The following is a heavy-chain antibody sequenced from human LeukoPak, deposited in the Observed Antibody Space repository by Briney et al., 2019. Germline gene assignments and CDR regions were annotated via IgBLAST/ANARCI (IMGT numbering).Heavy chain of an antibody. J-gene: IGHJ4*02. Sequence: ASVKVSCKASGHTFTGYYMHWVRQAPGQGLEWMGWINPNSGGTNHAQKFQGRVSMTRDTSISTAYMELSRLRSDDTAVYYCAQSSGWASLKYWGQGTLVTVSS. CDR1: GHTFTGYY. CDR3: AQSSGWASLKY. D-gene: IGHD6-19*01. V-gene: IGHV1-2*02. CDR2: INPNSGGT.